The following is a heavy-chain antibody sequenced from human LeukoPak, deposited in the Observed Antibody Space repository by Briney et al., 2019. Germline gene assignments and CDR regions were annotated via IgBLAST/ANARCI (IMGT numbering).Heavy chain of an antibody. D-gene: IGHD5-24*01. CDR2: ISYDGSNK. J-gene: IGHJ4*01. Sequence: GGSLRLSCAASGFTFSSYAMHWVRQAPGKGLEWVAVISYDGSNKYYADSVKGRFTISRDNSKNTLYLQMNSLRAEDTAVYYCARDHWGRWLQSIDYWGQEPWSPSPQ. CDR1: GFTFSSYA. V-gene: IGHV3-30-3*01. CDR3: ARDHWGRWLQSIDY.